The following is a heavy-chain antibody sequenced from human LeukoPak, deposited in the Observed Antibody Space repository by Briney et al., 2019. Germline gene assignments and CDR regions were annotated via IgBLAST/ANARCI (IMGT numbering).Heavy chain of an antibody. CDR2: IYYSGST. J-gene: IGHJ4*02. Sequence: SETLSLTCTVSGGSISSGDYYWSWIRQPPGKGLEWIGYIYYSGSTYYNPSLRSRVTISVDTSKNQFSLKLSSVTAADTAVYYCARRKTGTMEDYWGQGTLVTVSS. D-gene: IGHD1-7*01. CDR3: ARRKTGTMEDY. CDR1: GGSISSGDYY. V-gene: IGHV4-30-4*01.